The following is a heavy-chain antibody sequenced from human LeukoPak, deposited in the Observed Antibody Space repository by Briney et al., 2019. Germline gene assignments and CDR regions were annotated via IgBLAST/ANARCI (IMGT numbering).Heavy chain of an antibody. J-gene: IGHJ4*02. CDR3: AVNYGGNYFDY. CDR2: IYSGGST. Sequence: GGSLRLSCAASGFTVSSNYMSWVRQAPGKGLEWVSVIYSGGSTYYAGSVKGRFTISRDNAKNTLYLQMNSLRAEDTAVYYCAVNYGGNYFDYWGQGTLVTVSS. D-gene: IGHD4-23*01. CDR1: GFTVSSNY. V-gene: IGHV3-66*02.